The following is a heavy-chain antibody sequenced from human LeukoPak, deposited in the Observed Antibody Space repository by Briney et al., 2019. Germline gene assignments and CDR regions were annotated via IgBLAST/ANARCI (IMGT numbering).Heavy chain of an antibody. V-gene: IGHV4-4*07. CDR1: DVSISSLY. D-gene: IGHD6-6*01. Sequence: SETLSLTCTVSDVSISSLYWNWIRQPAGKGLEWIGRINSDGSINYNVSLKSRVSMSVDTSKNQFSLRLSSVTAADTAVYYCARDQGAAGRPFWFEPWGQGALVTVSS. CDR2: INSDGSI. J-gene: IGHJ5*02. CDR3: ARDQGAAGRPFWFEP.